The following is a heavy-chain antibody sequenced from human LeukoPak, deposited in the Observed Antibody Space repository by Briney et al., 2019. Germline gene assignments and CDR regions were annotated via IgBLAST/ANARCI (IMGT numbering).Heavy chain of an antibody. CDR1: GFTFSSYV. V-gene: IGHV3-23*01. CDR2: ISGSGGST. D-gene: IGHD6-19*01. J-gene: IGHJ4*02. CDR3: AKVYSSGWYWVDY. Sequence: PGGSLRLSCAASGFTFSSYVMSWVRQAPGKGLEWVSGISGSGGSTNHADSVKGRFTISRDNSKITLYLQMNSLRAEDTAEYYCAKVYSSGWYWVDYWGQGTLVTVSS.